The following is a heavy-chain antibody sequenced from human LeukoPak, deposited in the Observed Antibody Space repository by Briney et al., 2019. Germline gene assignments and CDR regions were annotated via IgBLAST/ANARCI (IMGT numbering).Heavy chain of an antibody. D-gene: IGHD3-3*01. Sequence: PGGSLRLSCAASGFTFSDYYMSWIRQAPGKGLEWVSYISSSGSTIYYADSVKGRFTISRDNAKNSLYLQMNSLRAEDTAVYYCARLIGVYPLLGRITIFGVADAFDIWGQGTMVTVSS. CDR1: GFTFSDYY. CDR3: ARLIGVYPLLGRITIFGVADAFDI. CDR2: ISSSGSTI. V-gene: IGHV3-11*04. J-gene: IGHJ3*02.